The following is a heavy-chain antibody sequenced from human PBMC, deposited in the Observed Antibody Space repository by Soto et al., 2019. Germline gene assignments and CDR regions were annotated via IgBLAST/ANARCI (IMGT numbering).Heavy chain of an antibody. D-gene: IGHD2-2*01. CDR1: GFTFSSYA. V-gene: IGHV3-23*01. J-gene: IGHJ3*02. CDR3: EKALDHGYCSSTSCYVTNDAFDI. CDR2: ISGSGGST. Sequence: EVQLLESGGGLVQPGGSLRLSCAASGFTFSSYAMSWVRQAPGKGLEWVSAISGSGGSTYYADSVKGRFTISRDNSKNTLYLTMNSLRAEDTAVYYCEKALDHGYCSSTSCYVTNDAFDIWGQGTMVTVSS.